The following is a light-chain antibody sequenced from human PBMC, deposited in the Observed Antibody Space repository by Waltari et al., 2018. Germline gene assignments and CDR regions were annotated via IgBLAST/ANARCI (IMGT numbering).Light chain of an antibody. CDR3: QQYYSYHRT. Sequence: AIRMTQSPASLSASTGARVTISCRASQGVSTYLAWYQQKPGKAPSLLIYASSTLESGVPSKFSGSGSGTDFTLTISCLQSEDFATYYCQQYYSYHRTFGQGTKVEIK. CDR1: QGVSTY. CDR2: ASS. J-gene: IGKJ1*01. V-gene: IGKV1-8*01.